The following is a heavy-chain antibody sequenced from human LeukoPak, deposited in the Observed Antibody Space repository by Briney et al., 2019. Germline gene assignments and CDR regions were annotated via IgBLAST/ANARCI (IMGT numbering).Heavy chain of an antibody. V-gene: IGHV1-18*01. CDR3: ARLNFGSEDY. CDR2: ISAYNGNT. CDR1: GYTFTNYG. J-gene: IGHJ4*02. Sequence: ASLKVSCEASGYTFTNYGISWVRQAPGQGLEWMGWISAYNGNTNYAQRLQGRVTMTTDTSTSTAYMELRSLRSDDTAVYYCARLNFGSEDYWGQGALVTVSS. D-gene: IGHD3-10*01.